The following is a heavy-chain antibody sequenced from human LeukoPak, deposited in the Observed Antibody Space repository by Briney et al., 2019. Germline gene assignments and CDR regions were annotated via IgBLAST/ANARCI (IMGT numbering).Heavy chain of an antibody. CDR3: ARIRYKEMATINYYYYYMDV. Sequence: GESLKISCKTSGYRFTNDWIGWVRQMPGKGLEWMGIIYPGDSDTRYSPSFQGQVTISADKSISTAYLQWSSLKASDTAMYYCARIRYKEMATINYYYYYMDVWGKGTTVTVSS. CDR1: GYRFTNDW. D-gene: IGHD5-24*01. V-gene: IGHV5-51*01. J-gene: IGHJ6*03. CDR2: IYPGDSDT.